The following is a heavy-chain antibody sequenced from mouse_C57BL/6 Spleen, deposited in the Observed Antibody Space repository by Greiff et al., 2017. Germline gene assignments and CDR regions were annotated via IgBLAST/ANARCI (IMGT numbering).Heavy chain of an antibody. V-gene: IGHV1-80*01. CDR3: ARDGFWYFDV. J-gene: IGHJ1*03. CDR1: GYAFSSYW. Sequence: VQLVESGAELVKPGASVKISCKASGYAFSSYWMNWVKQRPGKGLEWIGQIYPGDGDTNYNGKFKGKATLTADKSSSTAYMQLSSLTSEDSAVYFCARDGFWYFDVWGTGTTVTVAS. D-gene: IGHD1-2*01. CDR2: IYPGDGDT.